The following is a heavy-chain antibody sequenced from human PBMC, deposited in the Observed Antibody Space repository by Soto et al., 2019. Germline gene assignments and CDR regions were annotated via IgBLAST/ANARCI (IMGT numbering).Heavy chain of an antibody. CDR1: GFIFDDYT. CDR3: ARANNDPSSYFFAH. V-gene: IGHV3-9*01. Sequence: EVQLVESGGGLVQPGGSLRPSCAASGFIFDDYTMHWVRQAPGKGLEWVSAISWNRGDIKYADSVRGRFTISRDNAKNTLDLQMNSLRPGDTAFYYCARANNDPSSYFFAHWGQGTLVTVSS. D-gene: IGHD1-1*01. J-gene: IGHJ4*02. CDR2: ISWNRGDI.